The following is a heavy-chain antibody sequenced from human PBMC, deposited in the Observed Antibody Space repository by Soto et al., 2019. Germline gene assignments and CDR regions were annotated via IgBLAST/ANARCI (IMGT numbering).Heavy chain of an antibody. J-gene: IGHJ6*02. CDR3: AREKRCMDV. Sequence: GASVKASSKASGCTFTTHGFSWVRQAPGQGLEWMGWISAYHGNTGYAQKFQGRVTMTRNTSISTAYMELSSLRSEDTAVYYCAREKRCMDVWGQGTTVTVSS. CDR2: ISAYHGNT. CDR1: GCTFTTHG. V-gene: IGHV1-8*02.